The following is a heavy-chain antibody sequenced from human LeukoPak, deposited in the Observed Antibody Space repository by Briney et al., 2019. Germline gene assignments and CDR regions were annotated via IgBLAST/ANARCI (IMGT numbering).Heavy chain of an antibody. D-gene: IGHD3-9*01. J-gene: IGHJ4*02. CDR3: AISTDILTGYYRY. V-gene: IGHV3-23*01. Sequence: TGGSLRLSCAASGFTFSSYAMSWVRQAPGKGLEWVSAISGSGGSAYYADSVKGRFTISRDNSKNTLYLQMNSLRAEDTAVYYCAISTDILTGYYRYWGQGTLVTVSS. CDR1: GFTFSSYA. CDR2: ISGSGGSA.